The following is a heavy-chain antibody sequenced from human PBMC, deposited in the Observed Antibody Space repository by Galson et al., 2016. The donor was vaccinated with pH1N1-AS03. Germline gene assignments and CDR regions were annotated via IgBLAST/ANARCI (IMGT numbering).Heavy chain of an antibody. CDR1: GFTFSSYS. V-gene: IGHV3-21*01. D-gene: IGHD1-26*01. CDR2: ISSGSYYL. CDR3: ARVEDSGSYDLFSFYYGMDV. J-gene: IGHJ6*02. Sequence: SLRLSCAASGFTFSSYSMNWVRQAPGKGLEWVASISSGSYYLYYADSVKGRFTISRDDAKKSLYLQMNSLRAGDTAVYYCARVEDSGSYDLFSFYYGMDVWGRGTPVTVSS.